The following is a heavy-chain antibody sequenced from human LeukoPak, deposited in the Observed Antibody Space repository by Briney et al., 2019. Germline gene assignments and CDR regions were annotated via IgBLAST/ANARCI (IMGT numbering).Heavy chain of an antibody. CDR3: ARSYTQQLVRGYFDY. CDR1: GFTFSSYA. CDR2: ISYDGRNK. V-gene: IGHV3-30*04. Sequence: GGSLRLSCAASGFTFSSYAMHWVRQAPGKGLEWVAVISYDGRNKYYADSVKGRFTISRDNSKNTLYLQMNSLRAEDTAVYYCARSYTQQLVRGYFDYWGQGTLVTVSS. D-gene: IGHD6-13*01. J-gene: IGHJ4*02.